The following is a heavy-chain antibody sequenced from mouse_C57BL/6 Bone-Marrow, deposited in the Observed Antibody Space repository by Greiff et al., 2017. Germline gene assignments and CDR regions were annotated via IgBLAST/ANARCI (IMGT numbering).Heavy chain of an antibody. Sequence: QVQLKQSGAELARPGASVKLSCKASGYTFTSYGISWVKQRTGQGLEWIGEIYPRSGNTYYNEKFKGKATLTADKSSSTAYMELRSLTSEDSAVYFCAREDTTVVATDAMDYWGQGTSVTVSS. CDR2: IYPRSGNT. CDR3: AREDTTVVATDAMDY. V-gene: IGHV1-81*01. D-gene: IGHD1-1*01. J-gene: IGHJ4*01. CDR1: GYTFTSYG.